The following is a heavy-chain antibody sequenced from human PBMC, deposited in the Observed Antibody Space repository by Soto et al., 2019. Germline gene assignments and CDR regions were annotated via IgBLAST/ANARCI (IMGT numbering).Heavy chain of an antibody. J-gene: IGHJ4*02. D-gene: IGHD5-18*01. V-gene: IGHV4-4*02. CDR2: IHHSGST. CDR3: ARDTAMAYFDY. CDR1: GGSISSSNW. Sequence: SETLSLTCAVSGGSISSSNWWSWVRQPRGKGLEWIGEIHHSGSTNYNPSLKSRVTISVDKSKNQFSLKLSSVTAADTAVYYCARDTAMAYFDYWGQGTLVTVSS.